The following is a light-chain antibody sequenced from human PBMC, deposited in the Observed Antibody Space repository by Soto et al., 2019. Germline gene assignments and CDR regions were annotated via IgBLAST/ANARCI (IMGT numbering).Light chain of an antibody. V-gene: IGLV1-44*01. CDR1: NSNIGSNT. CDR2: NNN. CDR3: AEWDDSLNGHVA. Sequence: QSVLTQPPSASGTPGQRVTISCSGSNSNIGSNTVNWYQQHPATAAKHLIYNNNQNRSGVPDRFSGSKSGTSASLAISGLQSADEADYHCAEWDDSLNGHVAFGGGTKLTVL. J-gene: IGLJ2*01.